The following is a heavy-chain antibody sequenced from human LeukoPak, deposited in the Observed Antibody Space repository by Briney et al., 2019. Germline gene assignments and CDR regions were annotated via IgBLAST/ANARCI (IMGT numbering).Heavy chain of an antibody. CDR2: IYSGGST. J-gene: IGHJ4*02. V-gene: IGHV3-53*01. D-gene: IGHD3-10*01. CDR3: ARDSYYGSGSYYRYTFDY. CDR1: GFTVSSNY. Sequence: PGGSLRLSCAASGFTVSSNYMSWVRQAPGKGLEWVSVIYSGGSTYYADSVKGRFTISRDNSKNTLYLQMNSLRAEDTAVYYCARDSYYGSGSYYRYTFDYWGQGTLVTVSS.